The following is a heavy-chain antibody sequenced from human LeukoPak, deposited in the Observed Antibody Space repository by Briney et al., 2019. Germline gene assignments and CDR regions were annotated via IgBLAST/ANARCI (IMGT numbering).Heavy chain of an antibody. D-gene: IGHD2-15*01. CDR2: ISASSYST. CDR3: ARPYCSGGRCYYYDGMDV. V-gene: IGHV3-23*01. Sequence: GGSLRLSCAASGFTFSSYAMTWVRQAPGMGLEYVSTISASSYSTYYADSVRGRFTISRDNSKNTLYLQINSLRAEDTAVYYCARPYCSGGRCYYYDGMDVWGQGTTVTVSS. J-gene: IGHJ6*02. CDR1: GFTFSSYA.